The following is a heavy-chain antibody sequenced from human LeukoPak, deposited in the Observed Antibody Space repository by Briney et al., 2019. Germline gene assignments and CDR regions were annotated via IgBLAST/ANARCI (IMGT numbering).Heavy chain of an antibody. Sequence: GGSLRLSCAASGFTFSTYWMNWYRQAPGKGLEWVGNINQDASEINYVDSVRGRFTISRDNAKNSLHLQMNSLRAEDAAVYYCAKDTLETYYYDSSGYPWGQGTLVTVST. CDR2: INQDASEI. D-gene: IGHD3-22*01. CDR1: GFTFSTYW. J-gene: IGHJ4*02. CDR3: AKDTLETYYYDSSGYP. V-gene: IGHV3-7*03.